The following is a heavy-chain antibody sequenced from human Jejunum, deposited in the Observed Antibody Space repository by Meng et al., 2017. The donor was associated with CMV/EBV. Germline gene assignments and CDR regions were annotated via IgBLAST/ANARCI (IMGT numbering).Heavy chain of an antibody. CDR3: ARDNDGSSHYSQFDY. Sequence: GFPLKSKGINRVGQLPGKGLERVAVLWYEGSRKYIADSVQGRFSISRDDSKNTVYLQMNSLRAEDTAVYYCARDNDGSSHYSQFDYWGQGTLVTVSS. V-gene: IGHV3-33*01. D-gene: IGHD3-22*01. CDR1: GFPLKSKG. CDR2: LWYEGSRK. J-gene: IGHJ4*02.